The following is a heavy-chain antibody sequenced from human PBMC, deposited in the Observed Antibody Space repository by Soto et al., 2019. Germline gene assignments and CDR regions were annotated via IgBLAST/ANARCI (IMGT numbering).Heavy chain of an antibody. CDR2: INSDGSVS. V-gene: IGHV3-74*01. D-gene: IGHD2-15*01. J-gene: IGHJ6*03. CDR3: ARGDCVGGSSYSLAGSFYYYMDV. CDR1: GFTFSNDW. Sequence: EVKLVESGGGLVQPGGSLRLSCAASGFTFSNDWMYWVRQAPGQGLVWVSRINSDGSVSRYADSVKGRLTISRDNVKNTLYLQMNSLRVEDTAVYYCARGDCVGGSSYSLAGSFYYYMDVWGKGTTVTVFS.